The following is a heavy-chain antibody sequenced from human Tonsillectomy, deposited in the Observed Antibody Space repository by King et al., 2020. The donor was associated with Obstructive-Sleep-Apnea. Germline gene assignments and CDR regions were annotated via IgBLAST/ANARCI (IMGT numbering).Heavy chain of an antibody. J-gene: IGHJ4*02. D-gene: IGHD3-9*01. Sequence: QLQESGPGLVKPSETLSLTCTVSGGSISSSSYYWGWIRQPPGKGLEWIGNIYYSGSTYYNPSLQSRVTISVDTSKNHFSLKLNSVTAADTAIYYCARENSLDWYSFDYWGQGTLVTVSS. CDR1: GGSISSSSYY. V-gene: IGHV4-39*07. CDR2: IYYSGST. CDR3: ARENSLDWYSFDY.